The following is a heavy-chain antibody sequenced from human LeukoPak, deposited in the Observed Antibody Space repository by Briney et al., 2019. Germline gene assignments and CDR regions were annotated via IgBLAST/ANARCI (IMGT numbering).Heavy chain of an antibody. CDR3: ARGRLTQGGIAAAGTPLDY. CDR1: GGTFSSYA. CDR2: IIPIFGTA. J-gene: IGHJ4*02. V-gene: IGHV1-69*13. Sequence: ASVKVSCKASGGTFSSYAISWVRQAPGQGLEWMGGIIPIFGTANYAQKFQGRVTITADESTSTAYMELSSLRSEDTAVYYCARGRLTQGGIAAAGTPLDYWGQGTLVTVSS. D-gene: IGHD6-13*01.